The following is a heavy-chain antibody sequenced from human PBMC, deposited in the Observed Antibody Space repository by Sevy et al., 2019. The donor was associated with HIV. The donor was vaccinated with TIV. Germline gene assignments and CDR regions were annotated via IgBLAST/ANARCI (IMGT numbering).Heavy chain of an antibody. CDR2: IYIGGTT. J-gene: IGHJ4*02. V-gene: IGHV3-53*01. D-gene: IGHD4-17*01. Sequence: GGSLRLSCAASGFTVSSNCMSWVRQAPGKGLEWVSVIYIGGTTYYADSVKGRFTISRDNSKNTVYLQMNSLRAEDTAVYYCARGKHVSDYYGSFDYWGQGTLVTVSS. CDR1: GFTVSSNC. CDR3: ARGKHVSDYYGSFDY.